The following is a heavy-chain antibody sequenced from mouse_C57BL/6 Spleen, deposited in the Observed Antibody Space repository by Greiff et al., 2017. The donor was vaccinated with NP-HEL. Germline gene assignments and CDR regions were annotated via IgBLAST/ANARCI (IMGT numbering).Heavy chain of an antibody. CDR3: ARDGGYAMDY. J-gene: IGHJ4*01. CDR1: GFTFSDYY. CDR2: INYDGSST. Sequence: EVKLMESEGGLVQPGSSMKLSCTASGFTFSDYYMAWVRQVPEKGLEWVANINYDGSSTYYLDSLKSRFIISRDNAKNILYLQMSSLKSEDTATYYCARDGGYAMDYWGQGTSVTVSS. V-gene: IGHV5-16*01.